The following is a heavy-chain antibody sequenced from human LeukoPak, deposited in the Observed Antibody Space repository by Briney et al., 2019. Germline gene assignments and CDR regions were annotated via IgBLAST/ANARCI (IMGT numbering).Heavy chain of an antibody. CDR3: ARDHNYAFDN. CDR2: IGISSGNT. D-gene: IGHD1-1*01. V-gene: IGHV3-48*04. CDR1: GFTFSDYS. J-gene: IGHJ4*02. Sequence: GGSLRLSCAASGFTFSDYSMNWARQAPGKGLEWISYIGISSGNTKYADSVKGRFTISGDNAKNSLYLQMSSLRVEDTAVYYCARDHNYAFDNWGQGTLVTVSS.